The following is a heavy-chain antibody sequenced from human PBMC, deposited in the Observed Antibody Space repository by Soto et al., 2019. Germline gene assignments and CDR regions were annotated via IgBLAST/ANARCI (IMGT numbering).Heavy chain of an antibody. CDR2: IDPSDSYA. J-gene: IGHJ6*02. Sequence: GGSLKNSCEGFGYSFCNYLITLVGPMPREGLEWVGRIDPSDSYATYSPSFQGHVTFSADKSISTAFLQWSNLKASDTAIYYCARRFCSGGSCHLDSYYYGMDVWGQGTTVTVSS. CDR1: GYSFCNYL. CDR3: ARRFCSGGSCHLDSYYYGMDV. D-gene: IGHD2-15*01. V-gene: IGHV5-10-1*01.